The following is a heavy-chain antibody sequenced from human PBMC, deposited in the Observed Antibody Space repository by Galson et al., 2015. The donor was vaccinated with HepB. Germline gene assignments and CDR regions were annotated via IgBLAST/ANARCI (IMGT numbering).Heavy chain of an antibody. V-gene: IGHV3-30*18. Sequence: LRLSCAASGFPFRSYGMHWVRQAPGKGLEWVAVISYDGSNKYYADSVKGRFTISRDNSKNTLYLQMNSLRAEDTAVYYCAKAPTVTDERYFQHWGQGTLVTVSS. CDR2: ISYDGSNK. J-gene: IGHJ1*01. CDR1: GFPFRSYG. D-gene: IGHD4-17*01. CDR3: AKAPTVTDERYFQH.